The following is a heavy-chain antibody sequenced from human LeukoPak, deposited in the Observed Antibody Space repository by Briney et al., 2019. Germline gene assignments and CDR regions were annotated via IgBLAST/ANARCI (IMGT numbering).Heavy chain of an antibody. Sequence: GGSLRLSRAASGFTFSSYWMSWVRQAPGKGREWVANINQDGGETYFMDSVKGRFTISRDNAKNSLYLQMNRLRVEDSAFYFCARLESSGWFRFDSWGQGSLVSVSS. CDR1: GFTFSSYW. V-gene: IGHV3-7*01. CDR2: INQDGGET. J-gene: IGHJ4*02. D-gene: IGHD6-19*01. CDR3: ARLESSGWFRFDS.